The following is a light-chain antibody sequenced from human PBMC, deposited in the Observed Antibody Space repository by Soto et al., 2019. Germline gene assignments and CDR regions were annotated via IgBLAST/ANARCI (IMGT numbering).Light chain of an antibody. V-gene: IGLV2-23*01. J-gene: IGLJ1*01. CDR1: SSDFGSYKF. CDR2: ETS. CDR3: FSFASTNTHV. Sequence: QSVLTQPASVSGSPGQLVTISCTGTSSDFGSYKFVSWYQHHPGTVPKVIIYETSKRPSGVSDRFSGSKSGNTASLTISGLQAEDEADYYCFSFASTNTHVFXSGPKVTV.